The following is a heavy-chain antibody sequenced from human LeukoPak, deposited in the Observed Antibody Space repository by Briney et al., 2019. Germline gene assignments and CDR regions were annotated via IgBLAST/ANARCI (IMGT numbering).Heavy chain of an antibody. J-gene: IGHJ5*02. CDR3: ARVPKGAVPAAPNWFDP. D-gene: IGHD2-2*01. Sequence: VGSLLLSCAASGFTFSSYSMNWVRQAPGKGLEWVSSISRSSSYIYYADSVKGRVTIFCYNAKNSLYLQMNSLRAEDTAVYYCARVPKGAVPAAPNWFDPWVQGTLGTVTS. V-gene: IGHV3-21*01. CDR2: ISRSSSYI. CDR1: GFTFSSYS.